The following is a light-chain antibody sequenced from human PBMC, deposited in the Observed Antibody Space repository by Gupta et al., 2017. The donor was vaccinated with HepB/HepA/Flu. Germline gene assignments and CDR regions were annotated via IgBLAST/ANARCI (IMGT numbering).Light chain of an antibody. CDR3: QQYNSWPLWT. Sequence: EIVITQAPATLSVSPGERATLACRASQSFSSNLAWYQQKPGQAPRLLIYGASTRATGIPARFSGSGSGTEFTLTISSLQSEDFAVYYCQQYNSWPLWTFGQGTKVEIK. V-gene: IGKV3-15*01. CDR1: QSFSSN. J-gene: IGKJ1*01. CDR2: GAS.